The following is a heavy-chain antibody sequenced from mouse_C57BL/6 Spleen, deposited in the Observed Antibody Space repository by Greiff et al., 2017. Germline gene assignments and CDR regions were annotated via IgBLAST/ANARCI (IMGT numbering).Heavy chain of an antibody. CDR3: ARGGTVVARDDY. V-gene: IGHV1-72*01. D-gene: IGHD1-1*01. CDR1: GYTFTSYW. CDR2: IDPNSGGT. Sequence: VQLQQPGAELVQPGASVKLSCKASGYTFTSYWMHWVKQRPGRGLEWIGRIDPNSGGTKYNEKFKSKATLTVDKHSSTAYMKLSRLTSEDSAVYYCARGGTVVARDDYWGQGTTLTVSS. J-gene: IGHJ2*01.